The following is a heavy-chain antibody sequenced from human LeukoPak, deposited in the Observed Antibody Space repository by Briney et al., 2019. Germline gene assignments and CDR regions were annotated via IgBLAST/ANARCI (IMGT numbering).Heavy chain of an antibody. CDR3: ARYYDRSGYWSTPHFDY. CDR2: IQYSGST. J-gene: IGHJ4*02. CDR1: GDSVSGISFC. D-gene: IGHD3-22*01. V-gene: IGHV4-61*01. Sequence: SETLSLTCTVSGDSVSGISFCWSWIRQPPGKGLQYIGYIQYSGSTNYNPSLKSRVTISVDTSKNQFSLKLSSVTAADTAVYYCARYYDRSGYWSTPHFDYWGQGILVTVSS.